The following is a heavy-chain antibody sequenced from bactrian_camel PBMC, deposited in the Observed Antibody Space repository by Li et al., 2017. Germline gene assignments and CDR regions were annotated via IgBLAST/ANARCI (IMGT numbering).Heavy chain of an antibody. V-gene: IGHV3S40*01. D-gene: IGHD6*01. Sequence: VQLVESGGGLVQPGGSLRLSCAASGFTSNSYYMSWVRQAPGKGLEWVSNISPDSRTANYANSVKGRFTISRDNAKNTVYLQMNSLKPEDTAMYYCAASSKYGNCREVRTYDYWGQGTQVTVS. CDR2: ISPDSRTA. CDR3: AASSKYGNCREVRTYDY. CDR1: GFTSNSYY. J-gene: IGHJ4*01.